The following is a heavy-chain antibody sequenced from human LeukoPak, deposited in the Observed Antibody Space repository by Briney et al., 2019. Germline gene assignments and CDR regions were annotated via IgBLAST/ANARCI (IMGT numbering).Heavy chain of an antibody. J-gene: IGHJ5*02. V-gene: IGHV1-69*13. D-gene: IGHD3-9*01. CDR1: GYTFTSYA. CDR3: ARGGQVLRYFDWLSHDNWFDP. Sequence: SVKVSCKASGYTFTSYAMNWVRQAPGQGLEWMGGIIPIFGTANYAQKFQGRVTITADESTSTAYMELSSLRSEDTAVYYCARGGQVLRYFDWLSHDNWFDPWGQGTLVTVSS. CDR2: IIPIFGTA.